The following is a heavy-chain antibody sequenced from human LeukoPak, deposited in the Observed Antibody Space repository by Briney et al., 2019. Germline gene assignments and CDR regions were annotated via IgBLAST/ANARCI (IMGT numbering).Heavy chain of an antibody. CDR3: GRESGSCSGSHCWRPEDH. Sequence: GGSLTLSCAPSGFTFSIFWMHCARHPPGKGRVFCSHIRGGESNTSYAHSVKGRLTLSRDRDTHTLYLQLNSLRAEDSAVYYWGRESGSCSGSHCWRPEDHWGQGTLVTVSS. V-gene: IGHV3-74*01. D-gene: IGHD2-21*02. J-gene: IGHJ4*02. CDR2: IRGGESNT. CDR1: GFTFSIFW.